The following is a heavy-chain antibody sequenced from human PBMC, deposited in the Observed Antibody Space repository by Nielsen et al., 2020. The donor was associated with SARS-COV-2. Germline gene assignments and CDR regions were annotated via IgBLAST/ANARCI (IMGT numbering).Heavy chain of an antibody. CDR3: ARENSGSIVGVITDY. J-gene: IGHJ4*02. CDR2: IYYSGST. CDR1: GGSISSSSYY. V-gene: IGHV4-39*02. D-gene: IGHD1-26*01. Sequence: SETLSLTCTVSGGSISSSSYYWGWIRQPPGKGLEWIGSIYYSGSTYYNPSLKSRVTISVDTSKNQFSLKLSSVTAADTAVYYCARENSGSIVGVITDYWGQGTLVTVSS.